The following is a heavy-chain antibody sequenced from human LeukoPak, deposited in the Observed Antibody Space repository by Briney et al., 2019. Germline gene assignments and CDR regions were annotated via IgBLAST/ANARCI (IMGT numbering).Heavy chain of an antibody. CDR3: ARVYCSGGICHFDY. CDR2: IDTAGDT. J-gene: IGHJ4*02. CDR1: GFTFSNYD. V-gene: IGHV3-13*01. Sequence: GGSLRLSCAASGFTFSNYDVHWVRQATGKGLEWVSGIDTAGDTYYPGSVKGRFTISRENAKNSLYLQMNSLRAGDTAVYYCARVYCSGGICHFDYWGQGTLVTVSS. D-gene: IGHD2-15*01.